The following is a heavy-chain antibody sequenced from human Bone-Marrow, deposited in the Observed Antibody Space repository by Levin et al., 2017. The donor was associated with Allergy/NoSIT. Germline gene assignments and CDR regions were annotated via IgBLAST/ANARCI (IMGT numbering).Heavy chain of an antibody. V-gene: IGHV3-21*06. CDR3: ARDLSHTDRAFDY. CDR1: GFTFSDSH. J-gene: IGHJ4*02. Sequence: GESLKISCAASGFTFSDSHMNWVRQAPGKGLEWVSFITHDGTVPVYADSVKGRFTISRDNAKNSLYLQLNSLKAEDTAVYYCARDLSHTDRAFDYWGQGTLVTVSS. CDR2: ITHDGTVP.